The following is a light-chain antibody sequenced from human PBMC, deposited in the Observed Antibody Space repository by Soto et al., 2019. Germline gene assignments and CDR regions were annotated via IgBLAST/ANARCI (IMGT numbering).Light chain of an antibody. CDR1: SSDIGGYNY. Sequence: QSVLTQPASVSGSPGQSITISCTGTSSDIGGYNYVSWYQQHPGKAPKLMIFEVSNRPSGVPDRFSGSKSGNTASLTIYGLQAEDEADYYCCSYAGSYTHVFGTGTKVTVL. J-gene: IGLJ1*01. V-gene: IGLV2-14*01. CDR2: EVS. CDR3: CSYAGSYTHV.